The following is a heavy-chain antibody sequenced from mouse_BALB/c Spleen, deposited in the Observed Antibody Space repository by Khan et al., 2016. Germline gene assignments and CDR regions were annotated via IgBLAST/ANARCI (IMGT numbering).Heavy chain of an antibody. Sequence: QIQLVQSGPELKKPGETVKISCKASGYSFTNYGMNWVKQAPGKGLKWMGWIDTNTGEPTYAEEFKGRFAFSLETSAITAYLQINNLKNDDTATYFCARWGYDYALFAYWCQGTLVTVSA. CDR2: IDTNTGEP. D-gene: IGHD2-4*01. CDR1: GYSFTNYG. J-gene: IGHJ3*01. V-gene: IGHV9-3*02. CDR3: ARWGYDYALFAY.